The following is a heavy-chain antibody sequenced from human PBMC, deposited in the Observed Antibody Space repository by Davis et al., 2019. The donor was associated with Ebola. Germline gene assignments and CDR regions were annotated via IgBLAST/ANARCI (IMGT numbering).Heavy chain of an antibody. CDR1: GLSFSTTW. CDR2: MKQDGGEA. CDR3: ATHVSWNFGD. D-gene: IGHD1-1*01. V-gene: IGHV3-7*01. J-gene: IGHJ4*02. Sequence: PGGSLRLSCVGSGLSFSTTWMSWLRQAPGKGLEWVANMKQDGGEAYYVDSVKGRFTVSRDSAKNSLFLQMNSLRVDDTAVYYCATHVSWNFGDWGQGTLVTVSS.